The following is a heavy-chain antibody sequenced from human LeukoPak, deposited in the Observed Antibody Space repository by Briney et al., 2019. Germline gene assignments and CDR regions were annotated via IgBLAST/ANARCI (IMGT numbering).Heavy chain of an antibody. D-gene: IGHD3-10*01. CDR1: GGTFSSYA. Sequence: SVKVSCKASGGTFSSYAISWVRQAPGQGLEWMGGIIPIFGTANYAQKFQGRVTITADESTSTAYMELSSLRSEDTAVYYCATDIGVTMVRGVNFDYWGQGTLVTVSS. J-gene: IGHJ4*02. CDR3: ATDIGVTMVRGVNFDY. V-gene: IGHV1-69*13. CDR2: IIPIFGTA.